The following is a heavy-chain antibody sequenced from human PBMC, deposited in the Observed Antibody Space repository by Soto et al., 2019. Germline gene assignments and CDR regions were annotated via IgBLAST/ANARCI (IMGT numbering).Heavy chain of an antibody. CDR2: INPDGSAT. CDR1: GFTFSSYW. J-gene: IGHJ4*02. D-gene: IGHD5-18*01. Sequence: GGSLRLSCATSGFTFSSYWMHWVRQAPGKGLVWVSRINPDGSATNYADSVKGRFTISRDNAKNTLYLQMNSLRAEDTAVFYCGRGGSDSPMAPGYWGQGTLVTVSS. CDR3: GRGGSDSPMAPGY. V-gene: IGHV3-74*01.